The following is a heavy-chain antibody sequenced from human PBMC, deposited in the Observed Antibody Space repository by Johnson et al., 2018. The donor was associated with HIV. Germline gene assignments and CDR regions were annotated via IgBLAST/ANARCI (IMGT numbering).Heavy chain of an antibody. J-gene: IGHJ3*02. CDR1: GFTFSSYD. V-gene: IGHV3-30*02. D-gene: IGHD1-26*01. CDR2: IRYDGSNK. CDR3: ARGCGSRSGSPCYDPFDI. Sequence: QVQLVESGGGLVQPGGSLRLSCAASGFTFSSYDMHWVRQAPGKGLEWVAFIRYDGSNKYYADSVKGRFTISRDNSKNTLYLQMNSLTPEDTAVYYCARGCGSRSGSPCYDPFDIWGQGTMVTVSS.